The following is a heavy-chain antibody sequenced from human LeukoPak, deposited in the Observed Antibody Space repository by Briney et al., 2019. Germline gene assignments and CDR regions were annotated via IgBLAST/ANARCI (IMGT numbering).Heavy chain of an antibody. J-gene: IGHJ4*02. CDR3: ARDYYDSSASATFDY. Sequence: GGSLRLSCETSGFTFNDYTMNWVRQAPGKGLEWVSSISSDGTYIKYADPVKGRFSISRDNTKNSLFLEMRSLRVEDTAMYFCARDYYDSSASATFDYWGQGNLATVSS. D-gene: IGHD3-22*01. CDR2: ISSDGTYI. CDR1: GFTFNDYT. V-gene: IGHV3-21*01.